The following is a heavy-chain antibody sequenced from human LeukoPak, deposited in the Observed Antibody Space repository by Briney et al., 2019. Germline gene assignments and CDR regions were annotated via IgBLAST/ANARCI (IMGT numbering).Heavy chain of an antibody. J-gene: IGHJ4*02. CDR2: IYYSGGT. V-gene: IGHV4-59*01. CDR1: GGSISSYY. D-gene: IGHD3-16*02. CDR3: ARIDSVKYYFDY. Sequence: SETLSLTCTVSGGSISSYYWSWIRQPPGKGLEWIGYIYYSGGTNYNPSLKSRVTISVDTSKNQFSLKLSSVTAADTAVYYCARIDSVKYYFDYWGQGTLVTVSS.